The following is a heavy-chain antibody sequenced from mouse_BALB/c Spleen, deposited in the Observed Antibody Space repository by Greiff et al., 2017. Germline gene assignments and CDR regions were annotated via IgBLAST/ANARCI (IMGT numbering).Heavy chain of an antibody. J-gene: IGHJ3*01. D-gene: IGHD2-2*01. CDR2: IDPENGDT. CDR1: GFNIKDYY. V-gene: IGHV14-4*02. Sequence: EVQLVESGAELVRSGASVKLSCTASGFNIKDYYMHWVKQRPEQGLEWIGWIDPENGDTEYAPKFQGKATMTADTSSNTAYLQLSSLTSEDTAVYYCNAWYGYDEAWFAYWGQGTLVTVSA. CDR3: NAWYGYDEAWFAY.